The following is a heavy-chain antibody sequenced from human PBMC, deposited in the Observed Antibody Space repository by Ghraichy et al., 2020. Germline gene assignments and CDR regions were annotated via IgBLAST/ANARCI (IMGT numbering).Heavy chain of an antibody. CDR2: ITSSSRTR. V-gene: IGHV3-48*02. Sequence: GSLRLSCVGSAFTFSSYSMNWVRQSPGKGLEWVSYITSSSRTRFYADSVKGRFTISRDNAQNSLYLQMNSLTDEDTAVYYCARGSTVVRFYYYDGMDVWGQGTTVTVAS. CDR3: ARGSTVVRFYYYDGMDV. J-gene: IGHJ6*02. D-gene: IGHD4-23*01. CDR1: AFTFSSYS.